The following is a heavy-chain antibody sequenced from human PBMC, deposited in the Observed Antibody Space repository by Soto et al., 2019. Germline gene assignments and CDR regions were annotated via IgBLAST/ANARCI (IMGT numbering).Heavy chain of an antibody. V-gene: IGHV1-69*01. D-gene: IGHD4-17*01. CDR1: GGTFSSYA. J-gene: IGHJ4*02. CDR3: ATGGTDYGDYEMRGYYCDY. CDR2: IIHIFGTA. Sequence: QVQLVQSGAEVKKPGSSVKVSCKASGGTFSSYAISWVRQAPGQGLEWMGGIIHIFGTANYAQKFQGRVTITADESTSTANMELSSLRSDDTAVYYCATGGTDYGDYEMRGYYCDYWGQGTMVTVSS.